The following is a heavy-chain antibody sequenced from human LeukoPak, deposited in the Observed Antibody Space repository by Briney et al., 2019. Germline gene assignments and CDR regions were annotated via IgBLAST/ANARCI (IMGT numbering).Heavy chain of an antibody. J-gene: IGHJ3*02. CDR1: GFTFSSYA. CDR3: AKVGGGSYRAFDI. CDR2: ISGSGGST. V-gene: IGHV3-23*01. D-gene: IGHD1-26*01. Sequence: GGSLRLTCAASGFTFSSYAMSWVRQAPGKGLEWVSAISGSGGSTYYADSVKGRFTISRDNSKNTLYLQMNSLRAEDAAVYYCAKVGGGSYRAFDIWGQGTMVTVSS.